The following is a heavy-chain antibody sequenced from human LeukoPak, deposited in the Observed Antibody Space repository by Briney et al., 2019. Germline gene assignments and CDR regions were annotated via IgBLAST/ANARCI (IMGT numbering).Heavy chain of an antibody. V-gene: IGHV3-11*01. CDR1: GXTFSXYX. CDR3: ARDRYYYDSSGYYTAAYYFDY. D-gene: IGHD3-22*01. CDR2: ISSSGSTI. Sequence: GXXLXLSCXASGXTFSXYXXSWIRQAPGEGLEWXSYISSSGSTIYYADSVKGRFTISRDNAKNSLYLQMNSLRAEDTAVYYCARDRYYYDSSGYYTAAYYFDYWGQGTLVTVSS. J-gene: IGHJ4*02.